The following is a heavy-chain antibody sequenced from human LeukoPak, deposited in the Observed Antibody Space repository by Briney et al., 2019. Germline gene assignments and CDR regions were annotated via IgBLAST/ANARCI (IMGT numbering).Heavy chain of an antibody. CDR2: INWNSDSI. J-gene: IGHJ3*01. CDR1: GFTFDDYA. CDR3: AKDLIL. Sequence: PGGSLRLSCAVSGFTFDDYAMHWVRQVPGKGLEWVSGINWNSDSIGYADSVKGRFTTSRDNSKNTLYLQMFSLRPEDTAVYFCAKDLILWGQGTVVTVSS. V-gene: IGHV3-9*01.